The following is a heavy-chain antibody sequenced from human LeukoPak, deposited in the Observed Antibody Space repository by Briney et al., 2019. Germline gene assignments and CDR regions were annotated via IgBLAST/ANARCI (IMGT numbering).Heavy chain of an antibody. CDR3: ARALPADIVVVPAAISDAFDI. V-gene: IGHV1-69*13. CDR2: IIPIFGTA. Sequence: SVKVSCKASGGTFSSHAISRVRQAPGQGLEWMGGIIPIFGTANYAQKFQGRVTITADESTSTAYMELSSLRSEDTAVYYCARALPADIVVVPAAISDAFDIWGQGTMVTVSS. CDR1: GGTFSSHA. D-gene: IGHD2-2*02. J-gene: IGHJ3*02.